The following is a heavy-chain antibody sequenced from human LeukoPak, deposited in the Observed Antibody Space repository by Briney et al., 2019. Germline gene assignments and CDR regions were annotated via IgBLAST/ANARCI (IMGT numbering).Heavy chain of an antibody. Sequence: GGSLRLSCAASGFTFSSYWMHWVRQAPGKGLEWVANIKQDGSDKYYVDSVKGRFTISRDNAKNSLYLQMNSLRAEDTAVYFCARDLLGPFDIWGQGTMVTVSS. CDR3: ARDLLGPFDI. CDR1: GFTFSSYW. CDR2: IKQDGSDK. J-gene: IGHJ3*02. V-gene: IGHV3-7*04. D-gene: IGHD3-16*01.